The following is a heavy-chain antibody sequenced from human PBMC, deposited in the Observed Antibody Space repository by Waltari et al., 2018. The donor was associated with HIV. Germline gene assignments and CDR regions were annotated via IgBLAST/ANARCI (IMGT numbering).Heavy chain of an antibody. D-gene: IGHD1-7*01. CDR2: INNDGST. V-gene: IGHV3-74*01. Sequence: EVQLVESGGGLVQPGGSLRLSCAASGFTFSSYWMHWVRQAPGKGLVWVSHINNDGSTSYADSVKGRFTISRDNAKNTLYLQMNSLRAEDTAVYYCARDPFTNYRAFDYWGQGTLVTVSS. J-gene: IGHJ4*02. CDR1: GFTFSSYW. CDR3: ARDPFTNYRAFDY.